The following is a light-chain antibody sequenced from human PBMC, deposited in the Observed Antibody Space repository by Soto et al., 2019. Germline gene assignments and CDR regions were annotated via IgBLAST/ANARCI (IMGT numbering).Light chain of an antibody. J-gene: IGKJ2*01. CDR2: GAS. Sequence: EIVMTQSPATLSVSPGERATLSCRASQSVSSNLAWYQQKPGQAPRLLIYGASTRATGSPARFSGSESGTEFTLTISSLQSEDFAVYYCQQYNNWPPMYTFGQGTKLEIK. CDR1: QSVSSN. CDR3: QQYNNWPPMYT. V-gene: IGKV3-15*01.